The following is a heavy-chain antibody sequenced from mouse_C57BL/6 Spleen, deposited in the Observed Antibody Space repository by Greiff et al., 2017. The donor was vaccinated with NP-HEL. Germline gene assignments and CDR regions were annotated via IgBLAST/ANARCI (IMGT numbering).Heavy chain of an antibody. CDR3: AKGRGYDYDDYAMDY. CDR2: IYPGSGNN. J-gene: IGHJ4*01. V-gene: IGHV1-76*01. CDR1: GYTFTDYY. D-gene: IGHD2-4*01. Sequence: QVQLQQSGAELVRPGASVKLSCKASGYTFTDYYINWVKQRPGQGLEWIARIYPGSGNNYYNEKFKGKATLTAEKSSSTAYMQLSSLTSEDSAVYFCAKGRGYDYDDYAMDYWGQGTSVTVSS.